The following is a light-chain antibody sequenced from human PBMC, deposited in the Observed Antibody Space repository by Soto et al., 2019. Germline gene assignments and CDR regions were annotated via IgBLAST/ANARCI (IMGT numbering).Light chain of an antibody. V-gene: IGLV2-14*01. CDR2: DVS. Sequence: QSVLTQPASVSGSPGQSITISCVGTSGDIGDYNYVSWYQQRPGKVPKVIIYDVSNRPSGVSYRFSGTKSGNTASLTVPGLQAEDEADYYCCSYTRSGTLIFGTGTKVTVL. J-gene: IGLJ1*01. CDR3: CSYTRSGTLI. CDR1: SGDIGDYNY.